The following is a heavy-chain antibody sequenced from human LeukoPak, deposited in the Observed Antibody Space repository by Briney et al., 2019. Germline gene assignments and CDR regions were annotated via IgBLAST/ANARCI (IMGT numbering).Heavy chain of an antibody. D-gene: IGHD2-2*01. Sequence: SETLSLTCTVSGGSITSSSHYWGWIRQPPGKGLEWIGSIYYSGDTYYNPSLKSRVTISVDTSRSQFSLSLSSMTAADTAVYYCARYGNIVVVPDASKAFDIWGQGTMVTVSS. CDR2: IYYSGDT. J-gene: IGHJ3*02. CDR3: ARYGNIVVVPDASKAFDI. CDR1: GGSITSSSHY. V-gene: IGHV4-39*01.